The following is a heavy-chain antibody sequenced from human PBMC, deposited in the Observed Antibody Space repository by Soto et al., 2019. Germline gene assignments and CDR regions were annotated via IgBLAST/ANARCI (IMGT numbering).Heavy chain of an antibody. J-gene: IGHJ4*02. CDR3: AKNDIVVVVAATHFDY. CDR2: ISGSGGST. V-gene: IGHV3-23*01. CDR1: GLTFSSYA. D-gene: IGHD2-15*01. Sequence: EVQLLESGGGLVQPGGSLRLSCAASGLTFSSYAMSWVRQAPGKGLEWVSAISGSGGSTYYADSVKGRFTISRDNSKNTLYLQMNSLRAEDTAVYYCAKNDIVVVVAATHFDYWGQGTLVTVSS.